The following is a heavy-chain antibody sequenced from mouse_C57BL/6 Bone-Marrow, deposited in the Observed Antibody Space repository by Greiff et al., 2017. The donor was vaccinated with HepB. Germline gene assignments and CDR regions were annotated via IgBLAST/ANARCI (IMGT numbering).Heavy chain of an antibody. CDR2: IYPSDSET. V-gene: IGHV1-61*01. J-gene: IGHJ4*01. Sequence: QVQLQQPGAELVRPGSSVKLSCKASGYTFTSYWMDWVKQRPGQGLEWIGNIYPSDSETHYNPKFKDKATLTVDKSSSTAYMQLSSLTSEDSAVYYYARNNWAMDYWGQGTTLTVSS. CDR1: GYTFTSYW. CDR3: ARNNWAMDY.